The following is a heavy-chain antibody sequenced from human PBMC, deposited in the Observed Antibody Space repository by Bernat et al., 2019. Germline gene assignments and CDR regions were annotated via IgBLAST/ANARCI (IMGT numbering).Heavy chain of an antibody. J-gene: IGHJ3*02. Sequence: QVQLQESGPGLVKPSETLSLTCTVSGGSIGSSGYYWGWVRQPPGKGLEWIGSIYYRGSTYYNPSLKSRVTISVDTSKNQFSLMLSSVTAADTAVYYCARGGSRLTTIGSFDIWGLGTMVTVSS. CDR2: IYYRGST. CDR3: ARGGSRLTTIGSFDI. CDR1: GGSIGSSGYY. V-gene: IGHV4-39*01. D-gene: IGHD4-11*01.